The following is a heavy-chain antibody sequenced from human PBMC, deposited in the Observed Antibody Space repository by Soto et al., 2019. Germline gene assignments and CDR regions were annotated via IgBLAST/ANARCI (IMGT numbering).Heavy chain of an antibody. CDR2: ISTYNGNT. Sequence: QVPLVQSGAEVKKPGASVKVSCKASGYTFTTYGMSWVRQAPGQGLDWMGWISTYNGNTTYAERLQGRVTMTTDTTTSTAYMELRSVRSDDTAVYYCARGPTDYYDNSGDYFLDYWGQGTLVTVSS. CDR1: GYTFTTYG. D-gene: IGHD3-22*01. CDR3: ARGPTDYYDNSGDYFLDY. V-gene: IGHV1-18*01. J-gene: IGHJ4*02.